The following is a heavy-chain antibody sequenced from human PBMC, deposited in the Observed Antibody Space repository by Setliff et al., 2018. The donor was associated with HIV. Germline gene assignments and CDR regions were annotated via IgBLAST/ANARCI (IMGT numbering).Heavy chain of an antibody. Sequence: ASETLSLTCTVSGGSITGYFWNWIRQSPGKGLEWIGYIYYSGSTNYNPSLKSRVTISVDTSKNQFSLKLSSVTAADTAVYYCARFRVERRLSNWFDPWGQGTLVTVSS. D-gene: IGHD1-1*01. J-gene: IGHJ5*02. CDR3: ARFRVERRLSNWFDP. V-gene: IGHV4-59*01. CDR1: GGSITGYF. CDR2: IYYSGST.